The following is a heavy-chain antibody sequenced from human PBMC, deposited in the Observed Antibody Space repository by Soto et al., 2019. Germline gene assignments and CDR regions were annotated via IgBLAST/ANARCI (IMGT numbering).Heavy chain of an antibody. J-gene: IGHJ4*02. CDR3: ARVRDCTNGVCLTSFVDY. Sequence: SETLSLTCTVSGGSISSGDYYWSWIRQPPGKGLEWIGYIYYSGSTYYNPSLKSRVTISVGTSKNQLSLKLSSVTAADTAVYYCARVRDCTNGVCLTSFVDYWGQGTLVTVSS. CDR1: GGSISSGDYY. V-gene: IGHV4-30-4*01. D-gene: IGHD2-8*01. CDR2: IYYSGST.